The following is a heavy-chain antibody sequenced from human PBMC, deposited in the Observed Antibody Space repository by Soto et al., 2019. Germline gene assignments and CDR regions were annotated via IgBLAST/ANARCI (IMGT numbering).Heavy chain of an antibody. CDR3: ARAGRDSSGYYKQADAFDI. Sequence: SETLSLTCTVSGGSISSGDYYWSWIRQPPGQGLEWIGYIYYSGSTYYNPSLKSRVTISVDMSKNQFSQKLSSVTAADTAVYYCARAGRDSSGYYKQADAFDIWGQGTMVTVSS. CDR1: GGSISSGDYY. J-gene: IGHJ3*02. V-gene: IGHV4-30-4*02. D-gene: IGHD3-22*01. CDR2: IYYSGST.